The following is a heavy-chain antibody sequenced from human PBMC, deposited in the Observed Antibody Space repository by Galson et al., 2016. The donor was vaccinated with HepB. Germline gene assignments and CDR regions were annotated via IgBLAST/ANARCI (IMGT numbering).Heavy chain of an antibody. J-gene: IGHJ4*02. Sequence: SLRLSCAASGFTFSSCGMHWVRQAPGKGLAWVAVIWYAGSNKYYADSVKGRFTISRDNSKNTLYLQMNRLRAEDTAVYYCASGEKEGFWGQGTLVTVSS. CDR3: ASGEKEGF. V-gene: IGHV3-33*01. CDR1: GFTFSSCG. CDR2: IWYAGSNK. D-gene: IGHD3-10*01.